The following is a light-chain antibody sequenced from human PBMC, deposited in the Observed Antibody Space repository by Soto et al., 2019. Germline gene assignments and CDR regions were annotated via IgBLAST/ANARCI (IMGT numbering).Light chain of an antibody. CDR2: GAS. V-gene: IGKV3-20*01. J-gene: IGKJ1*01. CDR3: QQYGSSLVT. Sequence: EIVLTQSPGTLSLSPGERATLSCRVSQSVSSNLAWYQQKPGQAPRLLIYGASSRATGIPDRFSGSGSGTDFTLTISRLEPEDFAVYYCQQYGSSLVTFGQGTKVDIK. CDR1: QSVSSN.